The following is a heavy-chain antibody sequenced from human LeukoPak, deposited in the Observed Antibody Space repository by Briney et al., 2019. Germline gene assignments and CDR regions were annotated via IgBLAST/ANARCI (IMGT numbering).Heavy chain of an antibody. CDR1: GGTFSSYA. V-gene: IGHV1-69*13. CDR3: ARHAGYCSSTSCYASPMDV. CDR2: IIPIFGTA. Sequence: SVKVSCKASGGTFSSYAISWVRQAPGQGLEWMGGIIPIFGTANYAQKFQGRVTITADESTSTAYMELSSLRSEDTAVYYCARHAGYCSSTSCYASPMDVWGKGTTVTISS. D-gene: IGHD2-2*01. J-gene: IGHJ6*03.